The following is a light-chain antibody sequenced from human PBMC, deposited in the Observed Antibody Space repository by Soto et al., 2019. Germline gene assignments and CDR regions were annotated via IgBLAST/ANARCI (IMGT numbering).Light chain of an antibody. V-gene: IGKV1-9*01. CDR2: AAS. CDR3: EQLRMYPST. CDR1: QDIAIY. J-gene: IGKJ4*01. Sequence: IQLTQSPSSLSASVGDRVTITCRASQDIAIYLAWYQQKPGEAPKLLIYAASTLYGGVPSRFSGCGSGTDFALTITSLQAEDFATYYCEQLRMYPSTFAGGTKVESK.